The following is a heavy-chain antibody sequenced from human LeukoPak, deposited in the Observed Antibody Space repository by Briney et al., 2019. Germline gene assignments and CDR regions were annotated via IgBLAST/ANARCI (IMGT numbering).Heavy chain of an antibody. CDR1: GYTFTSYF. CDR3: ARDPYSGWQLDESHYYGMDV. V-gene: IGHV1-46*01. CDR2: INPSGGST. D-gene: IGHD6-6*01. J-gene: IGHJ6*02. Sequence: ASVKVSCKASGYTFTSYFMHWVRQAPGQGPEWMGLINPSGGSTSYAQKFQGRVTMTRDMSTNTVYMDLSSLRSDDTAVYYCARDPYSGWQLDESHYYGMDVWGQGTTVIVSS.